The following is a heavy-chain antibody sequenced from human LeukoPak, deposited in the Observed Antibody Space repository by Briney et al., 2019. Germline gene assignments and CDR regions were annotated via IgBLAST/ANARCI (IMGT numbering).Heavy chain of an antibody. CDR3: AKDRETAMTTFDY. J-gene: IGHJ4*02. D-gene: IGHD1-1*01. V-gene: IGHV3-30*02. Sequence: PGGSLRLSCAASGFTFSSYGMHWVRQAPGKGREWVAFIRYDGTNEYYADSVKGRFTISRDNSKNTLYLQMNSLRAEDTAVYYCAKDRETAMTTFDYWGQGALVTVSS. CDR1: GFTFSSYG. CDR2: IRYDGTNE.